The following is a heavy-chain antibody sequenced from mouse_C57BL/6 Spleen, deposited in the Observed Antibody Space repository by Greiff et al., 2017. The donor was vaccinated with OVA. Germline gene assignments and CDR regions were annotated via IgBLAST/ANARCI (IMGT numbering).Heavy chain of an antibody. CDR3: ARGYSNYLAWFAY. Sequence: VQLQQPGAELVMPGASVKLSCKASGYTFTSYCLHWVKQRPGQGLEWIGEIDPSDSYTNYNQKFKGKSTLTVDKSSSTAYMQLSSLTSEDSAVYYCARGYSNYLAWFAYWGQGTLVTVSA. D-gene: IGHD2-5*01. CDR1: GYTFTSYC. V-gene: IGHV1-69*01. J-gene: IGHJ3*01. CDR2: IDPSDSYT.